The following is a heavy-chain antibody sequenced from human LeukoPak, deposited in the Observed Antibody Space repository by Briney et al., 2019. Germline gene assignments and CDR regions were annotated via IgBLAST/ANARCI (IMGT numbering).Heavy chain of an antibody. CDR2: IYYSGST. D-gene: IGHD3-10*01. CDR3: ARSVGYYYGSGRDYYYYYGMDV. CDR1: GGSISSYY. Sequence: TSETLSLTCTVSGGSISSYYWSWLRQPPGKGLEWIGYIYYSGSTNYNPSLKSRVTISVDTSKNQFSLKLSSVTAADTAVYYCARSVGYYYGSGRDYYYYYGMDVWGQGTTVTVSS. V-gene: IGHV4-59*08. J-gene: IGHJ6*02.